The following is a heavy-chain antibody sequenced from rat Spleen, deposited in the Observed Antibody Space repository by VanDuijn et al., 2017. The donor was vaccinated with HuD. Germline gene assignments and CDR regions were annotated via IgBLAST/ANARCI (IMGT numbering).Heavy chain of an antibody. CDR1: GLSFSNYD. J-gene: IGHJ4*01. Sequence: EVQLVESDGGLVQPGRSLKLSCAASGLSFSNYDMAWVRQAPTKGLEWVASISYDGTATYYRDSVKGRFTISRDTAKRTVNLQMDSLRSEDSATYYCATDGDYDGTYYSVYVMDAWGQGASVTVSS. V-gene: IGHV5-29*01. CDR2: ISYDGTAT. D-gene: IGHD1-12*02. CDR3: ATDGDYDGTYYSVYVMDA.